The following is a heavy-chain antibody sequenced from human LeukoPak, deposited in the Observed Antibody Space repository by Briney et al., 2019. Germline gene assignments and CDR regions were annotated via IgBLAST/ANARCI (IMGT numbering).Heavy chain of an antibody. V-gene: IGHV4-34*01. Sequence: PSETLSLTCAFYGASFSDYYWCWIRQPPGKGLEWIGEINHRGSTNYNPSLKSRVTISVDTSKNQFSLKLSSVTAADTAVYYCARDSSSWYAAFDYWGQGILVTVSS. CDR3: ARDSSSWYAAFDY. CDR2: INHRGST. D-gene: IGHD6-13*01. J-gene: IGHJ4*02. CDR1: GASFSDYY.